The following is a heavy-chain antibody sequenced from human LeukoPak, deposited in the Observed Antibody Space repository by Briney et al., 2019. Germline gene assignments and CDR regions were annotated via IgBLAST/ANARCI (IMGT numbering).Heavy chain of an antibody. D-gene: IGHD3-10*01. CDR1: GFTLSSHW. J-gene: IGHJ1*01. Sequence: VGCPRLSCAASGFTLSSHWMSWVRQAPGKGLEWVANIEKDGSQKNYVDSVKGRFSISRDNAQKALFLQMNSLRVEDTGVYCCARGSVNYGFIHDHWGQATMVTVSS. V-gene: IGHV3-7*01. CDR2: IEKDGSQK. CDR3: ARGSVNYGFIHDH.